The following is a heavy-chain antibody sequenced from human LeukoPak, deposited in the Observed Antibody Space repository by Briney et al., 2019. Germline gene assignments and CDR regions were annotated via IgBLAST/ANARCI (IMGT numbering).Heavy chain of an antibody. CDR3: TRGPRYGSSGYPNYGMDV. CDR2: IGTGGDT. CDR1: GFTFSTHD. V-gene: IGHV3-13*01. J-gene: IGHJ6*02. Sequence: GGSLRLSRAASGFTFSTHDMHWVRQTTGKGLEWVSAIGTGGDTYYLDSVRGRFTISRENAKDSLYLQMNTLRAGDTAVYYCTRGPRYGSSGYPNYGMDVWGQGATVTVSS. D-gene: IGHD3-22*01.